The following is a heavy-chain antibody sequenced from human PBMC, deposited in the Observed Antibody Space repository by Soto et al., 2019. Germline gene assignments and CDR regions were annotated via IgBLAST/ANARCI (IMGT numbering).Heavy chain of an antibody. CDR2: IYYSGST. V-gene: IGHV4-39*01. J-gene: IGHJ6*02. CDR1: GGSISSSGYY. Sequence: SETLSLTCTVSGGSISSSGYYWGWIRQPPGKGLEWIGSIYYSGSTYYNPSLKSRVTISVDTSKNQFSLKLSSVTAADTAVYYCARRGYGSGSNPYYYYYYGMDVWGQGTTVTVSS. D-gene: IGHD3-10*01. CDR3: ARRGYGSGSNPYYYYYYGMDV.